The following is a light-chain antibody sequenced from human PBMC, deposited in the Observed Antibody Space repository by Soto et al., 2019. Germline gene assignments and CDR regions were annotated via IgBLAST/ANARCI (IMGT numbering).Light chain of an antibody. CDR3: QQYINWPPLT. Sequence: EIVMTQSPATLSVSPGERATLSCRASQSVNSNLAWYQQKPGQAPRLLIYRASSRATGIPARFSGSGSGTEFTFTISSLQSEDFAVYFCQQYINWPPLTFGGGTKVEIK. J-gene: IGKJ4*01. CDR2: RAS. V-gene: IGKV3D-15*01. CDR1: QSVNSN.